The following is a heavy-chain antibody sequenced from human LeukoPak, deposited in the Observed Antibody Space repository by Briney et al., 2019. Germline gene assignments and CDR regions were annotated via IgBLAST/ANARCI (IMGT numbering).Heavy chain of an antibody. J-gene: IGHJ4*02. CDR2: INPSSGNT. Sequence: ASVKVSCKASGYTFTSYYMHWVRQAPGQGLEWMGIINPSSGNTNYAQKFQGRITITRNTPLSTVYMEVNSLRSEDTAVYYCARTPPGGDVDHWGEGTLVTVSS. V-gene: IGHV1-46*01. CDR1: GYTFTSYY. D-gene: IGHD3-16*01. CDR3: ARTPPGGDVDH.